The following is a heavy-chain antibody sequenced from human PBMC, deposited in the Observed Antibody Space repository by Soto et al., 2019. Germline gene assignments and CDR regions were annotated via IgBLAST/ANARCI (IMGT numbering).Heavy chain of an antibody. J-gene: IGHJ3*02. V-gene: IGHV3-21*06. CDR3: ARKPMTGSQSGAFDI. D-gene: IGHD3-9*01. CDR2: IKSDSSSL. CDR1: GFTFSTYL. Sequence: VQLVESGGGLVEPGGSLRLSCAASGFTFSTYLMKWVRQAPGKGLEWVSSIKSDSSSLYYADSVKGRFTISRDNAKNSLHLQMNSLRVEDTAMYFCARKPMTGSQSGAFDIWGQGTMVTVSS.